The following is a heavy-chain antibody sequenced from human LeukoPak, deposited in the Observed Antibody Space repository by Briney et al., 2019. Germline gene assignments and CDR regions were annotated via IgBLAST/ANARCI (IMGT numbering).Heavy chain of an antibody. D-gene: IGHD2-2*01. CDR1: GGSISSHY. J-gene: IGHJ3*02. V-gene: IGHV4-59*08. CDR3: ARLSRRLDAFDI. Sequence: SETLSLTCTVSGGSISSHYWSWIRQPPGKGLEWIGYIYYSGSTNYNPSLKSRVTISVDTSKNQFSLKLSSVTAADTAVYYCARLSRRLDAFDIWGQGTMVTVSS. CDR2: IYYSGST.